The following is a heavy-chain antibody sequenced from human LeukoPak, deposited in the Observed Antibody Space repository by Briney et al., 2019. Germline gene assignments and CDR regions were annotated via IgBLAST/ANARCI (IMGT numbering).Heavy chain of an antibody. Sequence: GRSLRLSCAASGFTFSTYAMHWVRQAPGKGLEWVAVISYDGSNRYYADSVKGRFTISRDNSKNTYHLQMNSLRAEDTAVYYCAQINYYGSGSYIVAYGMDVWGQGTRSPSP. CDR1: GFTFSTYA. CDR3: AQINYYGSGSYIVAYGMDV. J-gene: IGHJ6*02. V-gene: IGHV3-30-3*01. CDR2: ISYDGSNR. D-gene: IGHD3-10*01.